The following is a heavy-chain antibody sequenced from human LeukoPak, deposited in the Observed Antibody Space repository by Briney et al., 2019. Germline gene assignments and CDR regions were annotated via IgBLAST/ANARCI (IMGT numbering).Heavy chain of an antibody. V-gene: IGHV1-18*01. CDR1: GYTFTSYG. CDR3: ARDYYYGSGSLRGFDP. CDR2: ISAYNGNT. Sequence: GASVKVSCKASGYTFTSYGISWVRQAPGQGLKWMGWISAYNGNTNYAQKLQGRVTMTTDTSTSTAYMELRSLRSDDTAVYYCARDYYYGSGSLRGFDPWGQGTLVTVSS. D-gene: IGHD3-10*01. J-gene: IGHJ5*02.